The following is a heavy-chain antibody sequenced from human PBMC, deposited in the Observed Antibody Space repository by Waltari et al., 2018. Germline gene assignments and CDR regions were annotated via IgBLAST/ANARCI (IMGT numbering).Heavy chain of an antibody. V-gene: IGHV3-23*01. CDR2: ISGSGATP. Sequence: EVQLLESAGGLVQPGEALRLSCAASGFSFMGFAMTWVRQAPGEGRGGVASISGSGATPFYADAVKGRFTIVRDNSRDTVYLQMNSLRVDDSAVYYCAKGSRGYTNYFFDSWGQGTLVSVSS. D-gene: IGHD3-16*02. CDR1: GFSFMGFA. CDR3: AKGSRGYTNYFFDS. J-gene: IGHJ4*02.